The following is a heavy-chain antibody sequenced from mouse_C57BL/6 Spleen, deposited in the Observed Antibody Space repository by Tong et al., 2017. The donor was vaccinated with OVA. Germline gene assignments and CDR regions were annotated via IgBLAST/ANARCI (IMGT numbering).Heavy chain of an antibody. CDR3: ASPLNYYGTPFAY. V-gene: IGHV1-82*01. D-gene: IGHD1-1*01. Sequence: VQLQESGPELVKPGASVKISCKASGYAFSSSWMNWVKQRPGQGLEWIGVINPGSGGTKYNEKFKSKATLTVDKPSSTAYMQLSSLTSEDSAVYYCASPLNYYGTPFAYWGQGTLVTVSA. J-gene: IGHJ3*01. CDR1: GYAFSSSW. CDR2: INPGSGGT.